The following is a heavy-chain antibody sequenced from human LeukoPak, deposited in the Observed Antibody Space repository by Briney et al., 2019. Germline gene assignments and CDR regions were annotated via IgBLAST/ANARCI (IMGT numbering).Heavy chain of an antibody. CDR3: ARFKYTAAAGTSYYYGMDV. D-gene: IGHD6-13*01. Sequence: SETLSLTCAVYGGSFSGYYWSWIRQPPGKGLEWIGEINHSGSTNYNPSLKSRVTISVDTSKNQFSLKLSSVTAADTAVYYCARFKYTAAAGTSYYYGMDVWGQGTTVTVSS. CDR1: GGSFSGYY. CDR2: INHSGST. V-gene: IGHV4-34*01. J-gene: IGHJ6*02.